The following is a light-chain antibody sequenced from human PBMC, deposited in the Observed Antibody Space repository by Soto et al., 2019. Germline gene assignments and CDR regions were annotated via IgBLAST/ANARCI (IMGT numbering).Light chain of an antibody. Sequence: ESVLTQSPATLSLSPGERATLSCRASQSVSSYLAWYQQKPGQAPRLPIYDASNRATGIPARFSGSGSGTDFTLTISSLEPEDFAVYYCQQRSNWITFGQGTRLEIK. CDR2: DAS. CDR1: QSVSSY. V-gene: IGKV3-11*01. CDR3: QQRSNWIT. J-gene: IGKJ5*01.